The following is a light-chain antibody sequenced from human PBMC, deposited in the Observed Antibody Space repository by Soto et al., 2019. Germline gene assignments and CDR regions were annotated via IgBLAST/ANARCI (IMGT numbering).Light chain of an antibody. Sequence: QSALTQPRSVSGSPGQSVTISCTGASSDVGGYNYVSWYQQYPGKAPKLVICEVTSRPSGISDRFSGSKSGNTASLTISGLQAEDEADYFCSSYTNSKAYILFGGGTKVTVL. V-gene: IGLV2-11*01. CDR2: EVT. CDR1: SSDVGGYNY. J-gene: IGLJ2*01. CDR3: SSYTNSKAYIL.